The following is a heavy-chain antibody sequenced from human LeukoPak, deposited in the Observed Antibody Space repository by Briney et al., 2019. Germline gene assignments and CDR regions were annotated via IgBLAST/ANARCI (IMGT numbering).Heavy chain of an antibody. CDR1: GFTFSSYE. V-gene: IGHV3-30*18. CDR2: ISYDGSNK. J-gene: IGHJ4*02. Sequence: GGSLRLSCAASGFTFSSYEMNWVRQAPGKGLEWVAVISYDGSNKYYADSVKGRFTISRDNSKNTLYLQMNSLRAEDTAVYYCAKGTRYGDYVDYWGQGTLVTVSS. CDR3: AKGTRYGDYVDY. D-gene: IGHD4-17*01.